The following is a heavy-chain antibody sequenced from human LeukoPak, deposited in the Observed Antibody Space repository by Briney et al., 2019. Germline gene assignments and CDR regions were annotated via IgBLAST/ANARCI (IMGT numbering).Heavy chain of an antibody. J-gene: IGHJ4*02. D-gene: IGHD4-17*01. CDR1: GFTFSSYG. CDR2: IWYDGSNK. CDR3: ARGLDYGDYESFDY. Sequence: GGSLRLSCAASGFTFSSYGMHWVRQAPGKGLEWVAVIWYDGSNKYYADSVKGRFTISRDNSKNTLYLQMNSLRAEDTAVYYCARGLDYGDYESFDYWGQGTLVTVSS. V-gene: IGHV3-33*01.